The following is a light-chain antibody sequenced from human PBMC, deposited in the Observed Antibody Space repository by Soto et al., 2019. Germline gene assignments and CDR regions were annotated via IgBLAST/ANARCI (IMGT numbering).Light chain of an antibody. CDR3: QKAASFPIT. CDR2: GAS. V-gene: IGKV3-15*01. J-gene: IGKJ5*01. CDR1: RTVHSN. Sequence: EIVMTQSPATVSVSPGERVTLCCRASRTVHSNVAWYQHKPGQAPRLLIYGASFRATGIPDRFSGSGFGTEFTLTISSLQSEDFATYYCQKAASFPITFGQGTRLDIK.